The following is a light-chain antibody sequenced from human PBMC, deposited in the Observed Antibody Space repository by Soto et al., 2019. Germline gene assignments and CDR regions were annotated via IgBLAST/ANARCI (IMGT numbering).Light chain of an antibody. V-gene: IGLV2-14*01. CDR2: DVS. CDR1: SSDVGAYNY. CDR3: CSYTVSSTRV. J-gene: IGLJ2*01. Sequence: QSALTQPASVSGSPGQSITISCTGTSSDVGAYNYVSWYQQHPGKAPKLMIFDVSNRPSGVSNRFSGSKSGNTASLTISGLQAEDEADYYCCSYTVSSTRVFGGGTKVTVL.